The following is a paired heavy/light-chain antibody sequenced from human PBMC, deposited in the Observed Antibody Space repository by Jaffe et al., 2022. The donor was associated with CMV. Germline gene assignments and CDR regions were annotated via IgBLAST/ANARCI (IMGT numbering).Light chain of an antibody. J-gene: IGKJ2*01. CDR1: QSISSW. V-gene: IGKV1-5*03. Sequence: DIQMTQSPSTLSAFVGDRVTITCRASQSISSWLAWYQQKAGKAPELLIYKASTLQSGVPSRFSGSGSGTEFTLTISSLQPDDFATYYCQHYSNYPYTFGPGTKVEIK. CDR2: KAS. CDR3: QHYSNYPYT.
Heavy chain of an antibody. CDR2: IYWDDDK. CDR1: GFSLKTSRVG. V-gene: IGHV2-5*02. Sequence: QITLKESGPTLVKATQTLTLTCTFSGFSLKTSRVGVGWIRQPPGKALEWLGIIYWDDDKTYIPSLKNRLILTKDTAKNQVVLTMTNMDPVDTATYYCGHTTWFTSGIAQFDYWGQGTLVTVSS. J-gene: IGHJ4*02. D-gene: IGHD3-10*01. CDR3: GHTTWFTSGIAQFDY.